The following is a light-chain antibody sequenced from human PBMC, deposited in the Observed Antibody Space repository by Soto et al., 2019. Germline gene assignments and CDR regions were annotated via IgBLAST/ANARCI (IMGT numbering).Light chain of an antibody. CDR1: QSISSY. Sequence: DLQMTQSPSSLSASVGDRVTITCRASQSISSYLSWYQQKPGKAPKLLIYAASSVQSGVPSRFSGSGLGTDFTLTIRSLQPEDSATYYCQQSYSTPPAFGQGTKVEIK. V-gene: IGKV1-39*01. J-gene: IGKJ1*01. CDR2: AAS. CDR3: QQSYSTPPA.